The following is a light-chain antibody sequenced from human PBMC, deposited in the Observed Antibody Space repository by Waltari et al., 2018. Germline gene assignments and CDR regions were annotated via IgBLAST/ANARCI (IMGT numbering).Light chain of an antibody. CDR3: MQGTHWPYT. CDR1: QSLGNTY. J-gene: IGKJ2*01. CDR2: KVS. Sequence: VVLTQSPLPLPVTLGQPASISCRSSQSLGNTYLNWFQQRPGQPPRRLIYKVSNRDSGVPDRFSGSGSGTVFTLEISRVEAEDVGVYYCMQGTHWPYTFGQGTKLEIK. V-gene: IGKV2-30*01.